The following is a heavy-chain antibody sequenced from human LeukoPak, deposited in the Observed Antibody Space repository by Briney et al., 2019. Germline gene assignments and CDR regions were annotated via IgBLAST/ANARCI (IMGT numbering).Heavy chain of an antibody. D-gene: IGHD1-26*01. CDR1: GGTFSTYA. Sequence: GASVKVSCKASGGTFSTYAINWVRQATGQGLEWMGWMNPNSGNTGYAQKFQGRVTITRNTSISTAYMELSSLRSEDTAVYYCARGPDIVGAPGYWFDPWGQGTLVTVSS. V-gene: IGHV1-8*03. J-gene: IGHJ5*02. CDR2: MNPNSGNT. CDR3: ARGPDIVGAPGYWFDP.